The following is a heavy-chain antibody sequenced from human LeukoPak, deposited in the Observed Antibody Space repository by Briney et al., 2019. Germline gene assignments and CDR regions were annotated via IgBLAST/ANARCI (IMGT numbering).Heavy chain of an antibody. CDR3: ARGSIAVAVAADY. V-gene: IGHV4-59*01. D-gene: IGHD6-19*01. J-gene: IGHJ4*02. Sequence: SETLSLNCTVSGGSISSYYWSWIRQPPGKGLEWIGYIYYSGSTNYNPSLKSRVTISVDTSKNQFSLKLSSVTAADTAVYYCARGSIAVAVAADYWGQGTLVTVSS. CDR1: GGSISSYY. CDR2: IYYSGST.